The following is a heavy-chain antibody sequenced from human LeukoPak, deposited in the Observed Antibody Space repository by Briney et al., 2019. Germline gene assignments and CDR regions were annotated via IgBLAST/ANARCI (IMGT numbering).Heavy chain of an antibody. J-gene: IGHJ6*03. CDR3: ARGGMQNWNYGYYYMDV. V-gene: IGHV1-69*05. CDR1: GGTFSSSA. CDR2: INPIFGTA. D-gene: IGHD1-1*01. Sequence: SVKVSCKASGGTFSSSAISWVRQAPGQGLEWMGGINPIFGTANYAQKFQGRVTITTDESTSTAYMELSSLRSEDTAVYYCARGGMQNWNYGYYYMDVWGKGTTVTVSS.